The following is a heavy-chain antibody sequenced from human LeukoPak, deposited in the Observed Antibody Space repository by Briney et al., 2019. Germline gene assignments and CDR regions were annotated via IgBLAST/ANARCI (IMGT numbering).Heavy chain of an antibody. CDR3: ARVRVAARPFNWFDP. Sequence: SETLCLTCAVYGGSISGYYWAWIRQPPGKGLEWIGEINHSGSTNYKPSLKSRVTISVDTSKNHFSLNLSSVTAADTAVYYCARVRVAARPFNWFDPWGQGALVTVSS. CDR1: GGSISGYY. CDR2: INHSGST. D-gene: IGHD6-6*01. J-gene: IGHJ5*02. V-gene: IGHV4-34*01.